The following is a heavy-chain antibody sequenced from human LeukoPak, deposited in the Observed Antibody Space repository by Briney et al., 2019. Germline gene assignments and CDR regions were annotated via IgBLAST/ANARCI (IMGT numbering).Heavy chain of an antibody. CDR1: GGSISSGGYY. V-gene: IGHV4-30-2*01. D-gene: IGHD6-19*01. J-gene: IGHJ4*02. Sequence: SETLSLTCTVSGGSISSGGYYWSWIRQPPGKGLEWIGYIYHSGSTCYNPSLKSRVTISVDTSKNQFSLKLSSVTAADTAVYYCARAAGYSSGWFDYWGQGTLVTVSS. CDR2: IYHSGST. CDR3: ARAAGYSSGWFDY.